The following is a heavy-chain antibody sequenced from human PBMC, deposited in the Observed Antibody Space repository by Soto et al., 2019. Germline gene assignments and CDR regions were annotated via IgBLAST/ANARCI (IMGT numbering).Heavy chain of an antibody. CDR3: ARDRSMITFGGVNVRPAFDI. CDR2: ISADNGNT. Sequence: SVKVSCKGSVYTFTSYGCCWLREAPGQGLEWMGWISADNGNTTYAQKLQGRVTMTTDTSTSTAYMELRSLRSDDTAVYYCARDRSMITFGGVNVRPAFDIWGQGTMVTVSS. J-gene: IGHJ3*02. CDR1: VYTFTSYG. D-gene: IGHD3-16*02. V-gene: IGHV1-18*01.